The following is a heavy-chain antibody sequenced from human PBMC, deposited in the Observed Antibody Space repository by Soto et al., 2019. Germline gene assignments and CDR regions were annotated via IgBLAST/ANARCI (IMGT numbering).Heavy chain of an antibody. Sequence: PGGSLRLSCAASGFTFSSYSMNWVRQAPGKGLVWVSRINSDGSTTSYADSVKGRFTISRDNAKNTLYLQMNSLRAEDTAVYYCARDVDTAMVPFDYWGQGTLVTVSS. D-gene: IGHD5-18*01. J-gene: IGHJ4*02. CDR1: GFTFSSYS. V-gene: IGHV3-74*01. CDR2: INSDGSTT. CDR3: ARDVDTAMVPFDY.